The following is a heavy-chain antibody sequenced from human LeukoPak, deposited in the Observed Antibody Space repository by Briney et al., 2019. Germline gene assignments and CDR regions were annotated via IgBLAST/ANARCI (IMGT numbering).Heavy chain of an antibody. CDR3: ARPLHYDSSGYYYGWFDP. Sequence: SETLSHTCAVYGGSFSGYYWSWIRQPPGKGLEWIGEINHSGSTNYNPSLKSRVTISVDTSKNQFSLKLSSVTAADTAVYYCARPLHYDSSGYYYGWFDPWGQGTLVTVSS. CDR2: INHSGST. J-gene: IGHJ5*02. CDR1: GGSFSGYY. V-gene: IGHV4-34*01. D-gene: IGHD3-22*01.